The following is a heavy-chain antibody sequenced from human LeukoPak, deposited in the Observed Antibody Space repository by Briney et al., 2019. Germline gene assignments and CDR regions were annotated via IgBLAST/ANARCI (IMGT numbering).Heavy chain of an antibody. J-gene: IGHJ6*03. CDR3: AKPERGYLLYYYMDV. CDR1: GFTFSSYA. V-gene: IGHV3-23*01. D-gene: IGHD3-3*01. CDR2: ISGSGGST. Sequence: GGSLRLSCAASGFTFSSYAMSWVRQAPGKGLEWVSAISGSGGSTYYAHSVKGRFTISRDNSKNTLYLQMNSLRAEDTAVYYCAKPERGYLLYYYMDVWGKGTTVTVSS.